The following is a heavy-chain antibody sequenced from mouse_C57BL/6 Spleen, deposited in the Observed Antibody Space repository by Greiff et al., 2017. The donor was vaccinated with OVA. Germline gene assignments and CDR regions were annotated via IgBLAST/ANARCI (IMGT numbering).Heavy chain of an antibody. D-gene: IGHD1-1*01. CDR2: INYDGSST. Sequence: DVQLVESEGGLVQPGSSMKLSCTASGFTFSDYYMAWVRQVPEKGLEWVANINYDGSSTYYLDSLKSRFIISRDNAKNILYLQMSSLKSEDTATYYCAREYYGSLYWYFDVWGTGTTVTVSS. CDR3: AREYYGSLYWYFDV. CDR1: GFTFSDYY. J-gene: IGHJ1*03. V-gene: IGHV5-16*01.